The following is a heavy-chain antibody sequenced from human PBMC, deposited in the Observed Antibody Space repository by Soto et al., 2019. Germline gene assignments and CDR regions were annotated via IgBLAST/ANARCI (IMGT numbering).Heavy chain of an antibody. Sequence: QVQLVESGGGLVQPGRSLRLSCAASGFTFSTYGMHWVRQAPGKGLEWVALIWFDGDYKYYADSVKGRFTISRDNAQNTLYLQRANLRDEDTAMYYCAREQSADSGYEHASDVWGQGTMVTVSS. D-gene: IGHD5-12*01. CDR1: GFTFSTYG. CDR3: AREQSADSGYEHASDV. J-gene: IGHJ3*01. CDR2: IWFDGDYK. V-gene: IGHV3-33*01.